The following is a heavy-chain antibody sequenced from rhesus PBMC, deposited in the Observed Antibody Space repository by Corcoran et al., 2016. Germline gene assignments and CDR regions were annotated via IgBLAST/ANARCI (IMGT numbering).Heavy chain of an antibody. V-gene: IGHV1-111*02. CDR1: GYTYTDYN. CDR2: VDPEDGEA. D-gene: IGHD5-24*01. CDR3: ATLAGTVDY. Sequence: EVQLVQSRAEVKKPGASVKIPCKTSGYTYTDYNLHWGRQAPGKGLEWMGRVDPEDGEAIHAQKFQDRVTITADTSTDTAYMELSSLRSEDTAVYYCATLAGTVDYWGQGVLVTVSS. J-gene: IGHJ4*01.